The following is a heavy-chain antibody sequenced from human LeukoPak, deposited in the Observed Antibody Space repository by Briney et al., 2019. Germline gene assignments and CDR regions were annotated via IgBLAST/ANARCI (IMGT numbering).Heavy chain of an antibody. D-gene: IGHD3-9*01. CDR1: GFTFSSYW. CDR3: AAALRYFDCLDY. Sequence: PGGSLRLSCAASGFTFSSYWMNWARQAPGKGLEWVASINHNGNVNYYVDSVKGRFTISRDNSKNTLYLQMNSLRAEDTAVYYCAAALRYFDCLDYWGQGTLVTVSS. V-gene: IGHV3-7*03. J-gene: IGHJ4*02. CDR2: INHNGNVN.